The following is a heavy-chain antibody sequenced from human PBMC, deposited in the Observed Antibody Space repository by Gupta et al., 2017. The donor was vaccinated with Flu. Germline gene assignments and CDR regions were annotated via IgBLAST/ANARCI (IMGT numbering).Heavy chain of an antibody. CDR3: ARESPPYYDAFDI. CDR2: ISSSSTYI. V-gene: IGHV3-21*01. Sequence: EMQLVESGGGLVKPGGSLRLSCVASGFTFSPYTMNWVRQAPGKGLEWVSSISSSSTYIYYADSVRGRFTISRDNAKNSLYLQMNSLRAEDTAVYYCARESPPYYDAFDIWGQGTMVTVSS. J-gene: IGHJ3*02. D-gene: IGHD3-10*01. CDR1: GFTFSPYT.